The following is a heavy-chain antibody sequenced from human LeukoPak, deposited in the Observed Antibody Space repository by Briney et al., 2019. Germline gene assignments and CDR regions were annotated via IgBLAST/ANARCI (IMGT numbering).Heavy chain of an antibody. CDR3: ASPYSNYVGLFDY. Sequence: PSETLSLTCTVSGGSISSSSYYWGWTRQPPGKGLEWIGSIYYSGSTYYNPSLKSRVTISVDTSKNQFSLKLSSVTAADTAVYYCASPYSNYVGLFDYWGQGTLVTVSS. J-gene: IGHJ4*02. D-gene: IGHD4-11*01. V-gene: IGHV4-39*01. CDR1: GGSISSSSYY. CDR2: IYYSGST.